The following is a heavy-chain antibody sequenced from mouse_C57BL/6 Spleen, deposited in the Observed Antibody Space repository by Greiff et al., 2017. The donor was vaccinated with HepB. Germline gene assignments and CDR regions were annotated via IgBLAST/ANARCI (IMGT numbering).Heavy chain of an antibody. V-gene: IGHV7-3*01. J-gene: IGHJ4*01. CDR2: IRNKANGYTT. CDR3: ARCEDYDRYYYAMDH. CDR1: GYSFTDYY. D-gene: IGHD2-4*01. Sequence: EVQVQQSGPGLVQPGASLSLSCAASGYSFTDYYMSWVRQPPGKALEWLGFIRNKANGYTTEYSASVKGRFTISRDNSQSILYLQMNALRAEDIATYYCARCEDYDRYYYAMDHCGQGTSVTVSS.